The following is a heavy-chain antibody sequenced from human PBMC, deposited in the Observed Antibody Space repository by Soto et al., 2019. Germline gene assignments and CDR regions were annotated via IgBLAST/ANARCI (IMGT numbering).Heavy chain of an antibody. CDR3: ARSNVDTAMVTSGYYYYYGMDV. J-gene: IGHJ6*02. CDR1: GGTFSSYA. V-gene: IGHV1-69*13. CDR2: IIPIFGTA. D-gene: IGHD5-18*01. Sequence: SVKVSCKASGGTFSSYAISWVRQAPGQGLEWMGGIIPIFGTANYAQKFQGRVTITADESTSTAYMELSSLRSEDTAVYYCARSNVDTAMVTSGYYYYYGMDVWGQGTTVTVSS.